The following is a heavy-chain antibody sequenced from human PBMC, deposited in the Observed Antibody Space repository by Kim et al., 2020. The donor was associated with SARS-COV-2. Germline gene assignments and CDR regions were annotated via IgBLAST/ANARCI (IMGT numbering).Heavy chain of an antibody. CDR3: ARSPLWLPFDY. J-gene: IGHJ4*02. Sequence: TNYNPSLMSRVTISVDTSKNQFSLKLSSVTAADTAVYYCARSPLWLPFDYWGQGTLVTVSS. CDR2: T. V-gene: IGHV4-59*01. D-gene: IGHD3-10*01.